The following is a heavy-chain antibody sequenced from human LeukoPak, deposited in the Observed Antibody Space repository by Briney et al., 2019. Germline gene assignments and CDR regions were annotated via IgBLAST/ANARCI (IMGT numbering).Heavy chain of an antibody. CDR1: GGSFSNYY. V-gene: IGHV4-34*01. J-gene: IGHJ4*02. CDR3: ARSGLTTVLYHD. CDR2: VNRSGST. D-gene: IGHD4-11*01. Sequence: SETLSLTCDVSGGSFSNYYWSWIRQPPGKGLEWIGEVNRSGSTNYNPSLKSRATISVDTSKNQFSLKLSSVTAADTAMYFCARSGLTTVLYHDWGQGTLVTVSS.